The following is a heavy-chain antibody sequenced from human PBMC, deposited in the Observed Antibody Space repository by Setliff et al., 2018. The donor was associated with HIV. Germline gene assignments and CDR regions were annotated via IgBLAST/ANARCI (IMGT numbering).Heavy chain of an antibody. J-gene: IGHJ4*02. Sequence: QPGGSLRLSCAASGFTFSSYWMSWVRQAPGKGLEWVANIKQDGSGKYYVDSVKGRFTISRDNAKNSLYLEMNSLRAEDTAVYYCARDVSWRVRTYIDYWGQGALVTVSS. D-gene: IGHD3-3*01. CDR2: IKQDGSGK. V-gene: IGHV3-7*01. CDR3: ARDVSWRVRTYIDY. CDR1: GFTFSSYW.